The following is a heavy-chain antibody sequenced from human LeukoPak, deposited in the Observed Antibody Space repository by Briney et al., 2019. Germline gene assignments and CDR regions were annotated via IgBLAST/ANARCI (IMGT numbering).Heavy chain of an antibody. CDR2: IIPILGIA. V-gene: IGHV1-69*04. J-gene: IGHJ4*02. CDR1: GYTFTSYD. Sequence: SVKVSCKASGYTFTSYDINWVRQAPGQGLEWMGRIIPILGIANYAQKFQGRVTITADKSTSTAYMELSSLRSEDTAVYYCATLPLTYDILTGYYFDYWGQGTLVTVSS. CDR3: ATLPLTYDILTGYYFDY. D-gene: IGHD3-9*01.